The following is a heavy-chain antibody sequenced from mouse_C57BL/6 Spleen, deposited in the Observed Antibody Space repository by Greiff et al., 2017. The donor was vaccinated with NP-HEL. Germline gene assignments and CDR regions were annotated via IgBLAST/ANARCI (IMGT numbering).Heavy chain of an antibody. CDR3: AAPAQATWGFAY. V-gene: IGHV1-82*01. J-gene: IGHJ3*01. D-gene: IGHD3-2*02. CDR2: IYPGDGDT. Sequence: VQLVESGPELVKPGASVKISCKASGYAFSSSWMNWVKQRPGKGLEWIGRIYPGDGDTNYNGKFKGKATLTADKSSSTAYMQLSSLTSEDSAVYFCAAPAQATWGFAYWGQGTLVTVSA. CDR1: GYAFSSSW.